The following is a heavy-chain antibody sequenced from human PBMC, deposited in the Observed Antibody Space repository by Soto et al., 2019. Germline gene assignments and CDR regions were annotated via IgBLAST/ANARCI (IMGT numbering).Heavy chain of an antibody. J-gene: IGHJ4*02. V-gene: IGHV3-48*01. CDR1: GFSLANYP. CDR3: AKGPHTNVGWPYYFES. CDR2: SSPRGDTI. Sequence: VQLVESGGGLVQPGGSLRLSCVASGFSLANYPMNWVRQTPGKGLEWISYSSPRGDTIYYADSVEGRFTIARDNARNSLSLHMSSLRGEDSALYYCAKGPHTNVGWPYYFESWGQGVPVTVSS. D-gene: IGHD6-19*01.